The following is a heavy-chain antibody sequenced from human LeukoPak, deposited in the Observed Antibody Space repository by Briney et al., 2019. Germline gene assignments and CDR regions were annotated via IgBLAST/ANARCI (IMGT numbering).Heavy chain of an antibody. V-gene: IGHV4-4*07. J-gene: IGHJ5*02. Sequence: SSETLSLTCAVYGGSFSGYYWSWIRQPAGKGLEWIGRIYTSGSTNYNPSLKSRVTISVDTSKNQFSLKLSSVTAAVTAVYYCARDMPYNWFDPWGQGTLVTVSS. D-gene: IGHD2-2*01. CDR3: ARDMPYNWFDP. CDR1: GGSFSGYY. CDR2: IYTSGST.